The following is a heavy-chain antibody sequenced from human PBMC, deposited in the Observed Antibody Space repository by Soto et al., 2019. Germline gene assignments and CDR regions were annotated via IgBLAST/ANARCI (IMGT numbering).Heavy chain of an antibody. V-gene: IGHV3-73*02. CDR2: IRSKGNNYAT. D-gene: IGHD6-19*01. Sequence: EVQLVESGGGLVQPGGSLKLSCAASGFSFSDSAMHWVRQVSGKGLEWVGRIRSKGNNYATTNGASVKGRFTISRDDSKHTAYLHLNSLKTEDTAVYYCIRFRGSAGWYFDLWGRGGLVTVSS. J-gene: IGHJ2*01. CDR1: GFSFSDSA. CDR3: IRFRGSAGWYFDL.